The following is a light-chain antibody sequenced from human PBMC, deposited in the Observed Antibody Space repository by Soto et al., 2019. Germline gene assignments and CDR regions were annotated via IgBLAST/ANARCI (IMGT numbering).Light chain of an antibody. CDR3: QQRHMCPIT. CDR1: QSFRGL. Sequence: EVVLTQSPVTRALSPGERATLSCRASQSFRGLLAWYQQKPGQAPRLLIYDAYNRATGIPPRFSGSGSGTDFTLTTSTLEHDDSEVYYCQQRHMCPITLGQGTRLEIK. CDR2: DAY. J-gene: IGKJ5*01. V-gene: IGKV3-11*01.